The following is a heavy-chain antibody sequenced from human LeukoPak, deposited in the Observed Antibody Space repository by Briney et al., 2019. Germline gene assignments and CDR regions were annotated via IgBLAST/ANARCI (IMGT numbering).Heavy chain of an antibody. Sequence: SSVKVSFKASRYTFTSYVINAVGQAPSRGLEWMGWLNPKSGATNYAKKFEGRVPMTRDTSISTGYMEVRRLKSDETVVYYCARILAGRSVWGEGTLVIVSS. D-gene: IGHD6-6*01. V-gene: IGHV1-2*02. CDR3: ARILAGRSV. CDR2: LNPKSGAT. CDR1: RYTFTSYV. J-gene: IGHJ4*02.